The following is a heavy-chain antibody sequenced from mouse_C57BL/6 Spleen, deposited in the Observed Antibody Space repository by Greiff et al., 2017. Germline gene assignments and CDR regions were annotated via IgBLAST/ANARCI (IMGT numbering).Heavy chain of an antibody. Sequence: EVQLMESGGGLVKPGGSLKLSCAASGFTFSDYGMHWVRQAPEKGLEWVAYISSGSSTIYYADTVKGRFTISRDNAKNTLFLQMTSLRSEDTAMYYCASYYGSSYAMDYWGQGTSVTVSS. CDR1: GFTFSDYG. J-gene: IGHJ4*01. V-gene: IGHV5-17*01. D-gene: IGHD1-1*01. CDR3: ASYYGSSYAMDY. CDR2: ISSGSSTI.